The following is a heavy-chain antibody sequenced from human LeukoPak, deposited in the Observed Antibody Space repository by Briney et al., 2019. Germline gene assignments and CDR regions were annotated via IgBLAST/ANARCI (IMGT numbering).Heavy chain of an antibody. D-gene: IGHD6-13*01. Sequence: PSETLSLTCTVSGGSISSSSYYWGWIRQPPGKGLEWIGSIYYSGSTYYNPSLKSRVTISVDTSKNQFSLRLSSVTAADTAVYYCARHLSFLWQQRLYYLHYWGQGTLVTVSS. V-gene: IGHV4-39*01. CDR3: ARHLSFLWQQRLYYLHY. J-gene: IGHJ4*02. CDR2: IYYSGST. CDR1: GGSISSSSYY.